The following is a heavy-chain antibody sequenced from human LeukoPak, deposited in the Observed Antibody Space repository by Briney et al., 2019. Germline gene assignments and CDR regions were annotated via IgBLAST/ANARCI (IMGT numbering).Heavy chain of an antibody. J-gene: IGHJ3*02. CDR1: GGSISSGGYS. CDR3: ARHAPGIVAGAFDI. D-gene: IGHD1-26*01. V-gene: IGHV4-30-2*01. Sequence: PSQTLSLTCAVSGGSISSGGYSWSWIRQPPGKGLEWIGYIYHSGSTYYNPSLKSRVTISVDRSKNQFSLKLSSVTAADTAVYYCARHAPGIVAGAFDIWGQGTMVTVSS. CDR2: IYHSGST.